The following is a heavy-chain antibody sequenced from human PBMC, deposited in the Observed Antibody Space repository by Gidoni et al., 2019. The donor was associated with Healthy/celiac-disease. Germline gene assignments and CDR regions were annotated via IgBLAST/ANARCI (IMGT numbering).Heavy chain of an antibody. V-gene: IGHV4-34*01. J-gene: IGHJ3*02. CDR2: INHSGST. CDR1: GGSFSGYY. CDR3: ARGVRDSSGYYYGAFDI. Sequence: QVQLQKWGEGLLKPSETLSLNCDVHGGSFSGYYWSWIRQPPGKGLEWIGEINHSGSTNYNPSRKSRVTISVDTSKNQFSLKLSSVTAADTAVYYCARGVRDSSGYYYGAFDIWGQGTMVTVSS. D-gene: IGHD3-22*01.